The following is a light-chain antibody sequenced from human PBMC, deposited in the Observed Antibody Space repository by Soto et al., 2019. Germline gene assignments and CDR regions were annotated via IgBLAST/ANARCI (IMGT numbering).Light chain of an antibody. CDR3: QQAKSIPLP. V-gene: IGKV1D-12*01. CDR2: GAS. Sequence: DIPMTQSPSSVSAYVGDRVTITCRASQGISSYLAWYQQKPGKAPNLLIYGASSLQRGVPSRFSGSGSGTDFTLTISNLHPEDSATYYGQQAKSIPLPFCGGTTGEIK. J-gene: IGKJ4*01. CDR1: QGISSY.